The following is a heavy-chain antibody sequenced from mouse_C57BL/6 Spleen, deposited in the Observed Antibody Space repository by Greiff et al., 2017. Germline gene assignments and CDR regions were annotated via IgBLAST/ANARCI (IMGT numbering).Heavy chain of an antibody. V-gene: IGHV1-62-2*01. CDR1: GYTFTEYT. CDR3: ARHEGGYGSSYWYFDV. J-gene: IGHJ1*03. Sequence: QVQLQQSGAELVKPGASVKLSCKASGYTFTEYTIHWVKQRSGQGLEWIGWFYPGSGSIKYNEKFKDKATLTADKSSSTVYMGLSRLTSEDSAVYCCARHEGGYGSSYWYFDVWGTGTTVTVSS. D-gene: IGHD1-1*01. CDR2: FYPGSGSI.